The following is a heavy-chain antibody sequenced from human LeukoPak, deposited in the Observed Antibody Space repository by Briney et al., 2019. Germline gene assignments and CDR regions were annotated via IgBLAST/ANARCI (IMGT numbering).Heavy chain of an antibody. CDR1: GGSFSSYY. Sequence: SETLSLTCAVYGGSFSSYYWSWIRQPPGKGLEWIGYIYYSGSTNYNPSLKSRVTISVDTSKNQFSLKLSSVTAADTAVYYCARGSAVAYYYYYMDVWGKGTTVTVSS. CDR2: IYYSGST. D-gene: IGHD6-19*01. J-gene: IGHJ6*03. CDR3: ARGSAVAYYYYYMDV. V-gene: IGHV4-59*01.